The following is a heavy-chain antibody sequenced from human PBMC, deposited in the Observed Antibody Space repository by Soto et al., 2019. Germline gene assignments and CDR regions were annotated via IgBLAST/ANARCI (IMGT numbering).Heavy chain of an antibody. J-gene: IGHJ4*02. CDR3: AKDPTRNNWNEAYFDH. CDR2: LSDDGTKK. CDR1: GFTFSSSG. V-gene: IGHV3-30*18. D-gene: IGHD1-1*01. Sequence: AGGSLRLSCAASGFTFSSSGMHWVRQAPGKGLEWVAVLSDDGTKKSYADSVKGRFTISRDNSKNTLYLQMNGLRGEDTALYYCAKDPTRNNWNEAYFDHWGQGTLVTVPS.